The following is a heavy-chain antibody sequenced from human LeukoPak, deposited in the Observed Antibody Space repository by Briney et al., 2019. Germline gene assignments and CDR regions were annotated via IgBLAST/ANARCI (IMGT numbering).Heavy chain of an antibody. V-gene: IGHV3-74*01. D-gene: IGHD6-13*01. CDR3: AKQSSNY. J-gene: IGHJ4*02. CDR2: INSDGSTT. CDR1: GFTFSSYW. Sequence: GGSLRLSCAASGFTFSSYWMNWVRQVPGKGLVWVSRINSDGSTTRYADSVKGRFTISRDNSKNTLYLQMNSLRAEDTAVYYCAKQSSNYWGQGTLVTVSS.